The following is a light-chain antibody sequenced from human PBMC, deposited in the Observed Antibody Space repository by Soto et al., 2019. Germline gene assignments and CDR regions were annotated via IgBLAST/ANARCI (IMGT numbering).Light chain of an antibody. Sequence: DIQMTQSPSTLSASVGDSVTITCRASQSISSWLAWYQQQPGKAHKLLIYLASSLARGVPSRFSGSGSGKEFTRTISSLQPDDFATYYCQHYDSYSRTCGQGTKLVI. J-gene: IGKJ2*01. CDR1: QSISSW. CDR2: LAS. V-gene: IGKV1-5*03. CDR3: QHYDSYSRT.